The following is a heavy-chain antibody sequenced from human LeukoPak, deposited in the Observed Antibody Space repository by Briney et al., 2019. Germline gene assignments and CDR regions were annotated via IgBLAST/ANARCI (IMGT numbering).Heavy chain of an antibody. CDR2: IYWDDDK. CDR1: GFSLSTSGVG. Sequence: SGPTLVKPTQTVRLTRTFSGFSLSTSGVGVGWIRQPPGKALEWLALIYWDDDKRYSPSLKSRLTITKDTSKNQVVLTMTNMDPVDTATYYCAHSLVTTVTTFPFDYWGQGTLVTVSS. D-gene: IGHD4-17*01. CDR3: AHSLVTTVTTFPFDY. J-gene: IGHJ4*02. V-gene: IGHV2-5*02.